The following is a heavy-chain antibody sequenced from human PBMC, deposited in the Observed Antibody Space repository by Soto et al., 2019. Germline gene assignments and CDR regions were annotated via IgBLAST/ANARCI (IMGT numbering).Heavy chain of an antibody. Sequence: PSETLSLTCTVSGGSISSGDYYWSWIRQPPGKGLEWIGYIYYSGSTYYNPSLKSRVTISVDTSKNQFSLKLSSVTAADTAVYYCARALPLLMYFDYWGQGTLVTVSS. D-gene: IGHD2-8*02. V-gene: IGHV4-30-4*01. CDR1: GGSISSGDYY. J-gene: IGHJ4*02. CDR3: ARALPLLMYFDY. CDR2: IYYSGST.